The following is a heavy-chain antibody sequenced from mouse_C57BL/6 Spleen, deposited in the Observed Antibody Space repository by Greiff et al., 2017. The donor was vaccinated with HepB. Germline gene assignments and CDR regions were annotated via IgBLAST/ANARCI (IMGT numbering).Heavy chain of an antibody. CDR3: ARWDDGYYDY. CDR1: GYTFTSYW. Sequence: QVQLQQPGAELVRPGSSVKLSCKASGYTFTSYWMEWVKQRPGQGLEWIGNIYPSDSETHYNQKFKDKATLTVDKSSSTAYMQLSSLTSEDSAVYYCARWDDGYYDYWGQGTTLTVSS. CDR2: IYPSDSET. V-gene: IGHV1-61*01. J-gene: IGHJ2*01. D-gene: IGHD2-3*01.